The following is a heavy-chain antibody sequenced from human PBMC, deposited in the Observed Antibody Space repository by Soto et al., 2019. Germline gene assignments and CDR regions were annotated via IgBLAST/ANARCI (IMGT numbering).Heavy chain of an antibody. CDR1: GDSVSSNSAA. CDR3: ARVDGGYYGMDV. Sequence: SQTLSLTCVISGDSVSSNSAAWNWIRQSPSRGLEWLGRTYYRSKWYNDYAISVRSRITINADRSKNQFSLQLNSVTPEDTAVYYCARVDGGYYGMDVWGQGTTVTVSS. J-gene: IGHJ6*02. CDR2: TYYRSKWYN. D-gene: IGHD3-16*01. V-gene: IGHV6-1*01.